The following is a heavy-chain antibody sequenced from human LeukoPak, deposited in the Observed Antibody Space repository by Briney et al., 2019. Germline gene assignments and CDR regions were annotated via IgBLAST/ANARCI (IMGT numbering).Heavy chain of an antibody. Sequence: GGSLRLSCTASGFTFSSLAMHWVRQAPGKGLEWVSGISGSGDATNYADSVRGRFTVSRDNSKNTLYLQMSSLRAEDTALYFCARVLSIGFHYDYWGPGTLVTVSS. J-gene: IGHJ4*02. D-gene: IGHD3-22*01. V-gene: IGHV3-23*01. CDR2: ISGSGDAT. CDR3: ARVLSIGFHYDY. CDR1: GFTFSSLA.